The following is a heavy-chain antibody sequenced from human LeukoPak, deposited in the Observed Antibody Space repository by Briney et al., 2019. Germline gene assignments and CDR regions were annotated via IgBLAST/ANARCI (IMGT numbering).Heavy chain of an antibody. CDR1: GYTFTSYH. CDR2: INPSGGSP. D-gene: IGHD6-13*01. V-gene: IGHV1-46*01. Sequence: ASVKVSCKASGYTFTSYHLHWVRQAPGQGLEWMGIINPSGGSPNYAQKFQGRVTISVDTSKNQFSLKLSSVTAADTAVYYCARDRGAGTTDFDYWGQGTLVTVSS. J-gene: IGHJ4*02. CDR3: ARDRGAGTTDFDY.